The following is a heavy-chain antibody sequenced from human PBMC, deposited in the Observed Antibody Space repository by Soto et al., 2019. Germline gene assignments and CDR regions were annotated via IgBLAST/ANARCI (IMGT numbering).Heavy chain of an antibody. J-gene: IGHJ6*02. Sequence: PGESLKISCKGSGYSFTSYWIGWVRQMPGKGLEWMGIIYPGDSDTRYSPSFQSQVTISADKSISTAYLQWSSLKASDTAMYYCARRTHYGDYLSYYYGMDVWGQGTTVTVSS. V-gene: IGHV5-51*01. CDR2: IYPGDSDT. CDR3: ARRTHYGDYLSYYYGMDV. D-gene: IGHD4-17*01. CDR1: GYSFTSYW.